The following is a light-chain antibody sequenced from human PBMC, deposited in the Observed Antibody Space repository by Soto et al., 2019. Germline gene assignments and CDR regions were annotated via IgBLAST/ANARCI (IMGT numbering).Light chain of an antibody. J-gene: IGKJ1*01. CDR1: QSVSSSY. Sequence: EIVLTQSPGTLSLSPGERATLSCRASQSVSSSYLAWYQQKPGQAPRLLIYDASSRAIGIPDRFSGSGSGTDFTLTISRLDPEDFAVYYCQQYGSSPRTFGQGTKVEIK. CDR2: DAS. CDR3: QQYGSSPRT. V-gene: IGKV3-20*01.